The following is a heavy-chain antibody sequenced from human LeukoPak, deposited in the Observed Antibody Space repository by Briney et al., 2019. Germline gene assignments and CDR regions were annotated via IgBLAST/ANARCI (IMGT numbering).Heavy chain of an antibody. Sequence: ASVKVSCKASGGTFSSYAISWVRQAPGQGLEWTGRIIPILGIANYAQKFQGRVTITADKSTSTAYMELSSLRSEDTAVYYCARVGESVAHWNYWGQGTLVTVSS. CDR3: ARVGESVAHWNY. V-gene: IGHV1-69*04. J-gene: IGHJ4*02. CDR2: IIPILGIA. CDR1: GGTFSSYA. D-gene: IGHD3-10*01.